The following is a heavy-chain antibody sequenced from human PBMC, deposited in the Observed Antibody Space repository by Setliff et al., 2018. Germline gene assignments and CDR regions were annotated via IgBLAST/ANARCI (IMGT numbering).Heavy chain of an antibody. CDR2: INHSGST. CDR3: ARGADTVVAPYDAFDI. Sequence: NPSETLSLTCAVYGGSFGGYYWSWIRQPPGKGLEWIGEINHSGSTNYNPSLKSRVTISVDTSKNQFSLKLSSVTAADTAVYYCARGADTVVAPYDAFDIWGQGTMVTVSS. D-gene: IGHD2-15*01. CDR1: GGSFGGYY. V-gene: IGHV4-34*01. J-gene: IGHJ3*02.